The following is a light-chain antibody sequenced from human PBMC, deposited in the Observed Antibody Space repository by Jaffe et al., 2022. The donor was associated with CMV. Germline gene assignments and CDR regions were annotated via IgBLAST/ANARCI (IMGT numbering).Light chain of an antibody. CDR3: QRYYSAPWT. CDR1: QASGSH. J-gene: IGKJ1*01. CDR2: AAS. Sequence: DIQMTQSPSSLSASVGDRVAITCRASQASGSHLAWYQQKPGKVPTLLIYAASTLQSGVPSRFSGSGSGTDFTLTISSLQPEDVATYYCQRYYSAPWTFGQGTKVEIK. V-gene: IGKV1-27*01.